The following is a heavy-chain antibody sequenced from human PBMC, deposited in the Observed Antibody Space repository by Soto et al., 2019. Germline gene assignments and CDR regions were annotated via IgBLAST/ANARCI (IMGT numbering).Heavy chain of an antibody. CDR1: GGSISTYY. Sequence: SETLSLTCTVSGGSISTYYWSWIRQPPGKGLEWIGYVYYSGNTNYNPSLKSRLTISVDTSKNQFYLKLSSVTAADTAVYYCARIGSGSFDYWGQGTLVTVSS. CDR3: ARIGSGSFDY. J-gene: IGHJ4*02. CDR2: VYYSGNT. D-gene: IGHD3-22*01. V-gene: IGHV4-59*01.